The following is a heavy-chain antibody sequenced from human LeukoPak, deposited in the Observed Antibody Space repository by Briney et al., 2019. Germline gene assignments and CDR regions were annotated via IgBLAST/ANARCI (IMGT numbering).Heavy chain of an antibody. V-gene: IGHV1-8*01. Sequence: ASVKVSCKASGYTFTSYDINWVRQAPGQGLEWMGWMNPNSGNTGYAQKFQGRVTMTRNTSISTAYMELSSLRSEDTAVYYCARSFGGVIVILGDYWGQGTLVIVSS. CDR2: MNPNSGNT. J-gene: IGHJ4*02. CDR3: ARSFGGVIVILGDY. D-gene: IGHD3-16*02. CDR1: GYTFTSYD.